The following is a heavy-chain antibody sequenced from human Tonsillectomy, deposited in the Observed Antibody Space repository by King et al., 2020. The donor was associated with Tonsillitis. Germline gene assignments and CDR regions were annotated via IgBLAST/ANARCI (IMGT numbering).Heavy chain of an antibody. Sequence: VQLQQWGAGLLKPSETLSLTCAVYGGSFSGYYWSWIRQPPGKGLEWIGEINHSGSTNYNPSLKSRVTISVDTSKNQFSLKLSSLTAADTAVYYCARGQGYCSSTSCAFDIWGQGTMVTVSS. CDR1: GGSFSGYY. V-gene: IGHV4-34*01. CDR2: INHSGST. D-gene: IGHD2-2*01. CDR3: ARGQGYCSSTSCAFDI. J-gene: IGHJ3*02.